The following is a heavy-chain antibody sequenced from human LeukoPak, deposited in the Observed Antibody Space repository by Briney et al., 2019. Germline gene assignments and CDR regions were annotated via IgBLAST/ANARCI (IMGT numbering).Heavy chain of an antibody. J-gene: IGHJ6*03. V-gene: IGHV3-30-3*02. Sequence: PGGSLRLSCAASGFTFNSYSMHWVRQAPGKGLEWVTAISDDETYKFYADSVKGRFTISRDNSKNTLYLQMNSLRVEDTAIYYCAKTSLSDASGHYYYMDVWGKGTTVTVSS. D-gene: IGHD3-3*01. CDR2: ISDDETYK. CDR1: GFTFNSYS. CDR3: AKTSLSDASGHYYYMDV.